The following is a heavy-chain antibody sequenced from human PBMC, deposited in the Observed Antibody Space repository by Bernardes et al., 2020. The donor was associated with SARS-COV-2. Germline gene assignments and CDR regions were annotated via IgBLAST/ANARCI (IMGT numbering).Heavy chain of an antibody. CDR2: ISGGGGTT. CDR1: GFTFSTYA. Sequence: GGSLRLSCAASGFTFSTYAMSWVRQAPGKGLEWVSSISGGGGTTDYADSVKGRFTISRDNSKNTLFLQMHSLRADDTALYYCAKNMYYDSSGRPNFFDYWGQGTLVTVSS. D-gene: IGHD3-22*01. J-gene: IGHJ4*02. CDR3: AKNMYYDSSGRPNFFDY. V-gene: IGHV3-23*01.